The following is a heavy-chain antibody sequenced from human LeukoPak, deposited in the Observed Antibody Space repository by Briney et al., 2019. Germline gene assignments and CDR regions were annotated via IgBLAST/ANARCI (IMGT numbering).Heavy chain of an antibody. J-gene: IGHJ6*02. D-gene: IGHD4-17*01. CDR3: AKELYNYGDYGAEGLDV. V-gene: IGHV3-48*01. Sequence: GGSLRLSCAASGFTFSRYGMNWVRQAPGKGLEWVSYISSSSSTIYYADSVKGRFTISRDNAKNSLYLQMSSLKAEDTAVYYCAKELYNYGDYGAEGLDVGGQGTTVTVS. CDR2: ISSSSSTI. CDR1: GFTFSRYG.